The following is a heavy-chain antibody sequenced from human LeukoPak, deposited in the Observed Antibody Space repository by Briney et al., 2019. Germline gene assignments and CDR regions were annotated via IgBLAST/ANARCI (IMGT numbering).Heavy chain of an antibody. CDR2: VSGRGGST. V-gene: IGHV3-23*01. Sequence: GGSLRLSCAASGFTFSSYAMSWVRQAPGKGLEWVSGVSGRGGSTYYTDSVKGRFIISRDNSNNTVYLQMNSLRADDTAVYYCAKAHDILTGYFDYWGQGALVTVSS. CDR3: AKAHDILTGYFDY. D-gene: IGHD3-9*01. J-gene: IGHJ4*02. CDR1: GFTFSSYA.